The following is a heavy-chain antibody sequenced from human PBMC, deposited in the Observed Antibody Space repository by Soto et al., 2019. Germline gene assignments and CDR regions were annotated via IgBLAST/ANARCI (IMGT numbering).Heavy chain of an antibody. D-gene: IGHD3-22*01. CDR2: INHSGST. CDR1: GGSGGSFSGYY. CDR3: ARHNYDSSGYYHYYYGMDV. V-gene: IGHV4-34*01. J-gene: IGHJ6*02. Sequence: QVQLQQWGAGLLKPSETLSLTCAVYGGSGGSFSGYYWSWIRQPPGKGLEWIGEINHSGSTNYNPSLKSRVTISVDKSKNQFSLKLSSVTDAETAVYYCARHNYDSSGYYHYYYGMDVWGQGTTVTVSS.